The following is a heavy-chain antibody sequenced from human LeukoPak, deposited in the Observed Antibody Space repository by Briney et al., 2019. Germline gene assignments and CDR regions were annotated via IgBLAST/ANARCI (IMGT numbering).Heavy chain of an antibody. CDR3: ARESSGGTYHDAFDI. D-gene: IGHD6-19*01. Sequence: GGSLRLSCAASGFTFSSYSMNWVRQAPGKGLEWVSSISSSSSNIYYADSVKGRFTISRDNAKNSLYLQMNSLRAEDTAVYYCARESSGGTYHDAFDIWGQGTMVTVSS. CDR1: GFTFSSYS. V-gene: IGHV3-21*01. CDR2: ISSSSSNI. J-gene: IGHJ3*02.